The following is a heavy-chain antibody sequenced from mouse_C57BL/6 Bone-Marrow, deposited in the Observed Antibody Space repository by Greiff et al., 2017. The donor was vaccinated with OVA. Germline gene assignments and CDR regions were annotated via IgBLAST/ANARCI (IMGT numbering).Heavy chain of an antibody. CDR3: ARWLLPYYFDY. CDR1: GYTFTSYG. J-gene: IGHJ2*01. V-gene: IGHV1-81*01. CDR2: IYPRSGNT. D-gene: IGHD2-3*01. Sequence: QVHVKQSGAELARPGASVKLSCKASGYTFTSYGISWVKQSTGQGLEWIGEIYPRSGNTYYNEKFKGKATLTADKSSSTAYMELRSLTSEDSAVYFCARWLLPYYFDYWGQGTTLTVSS.